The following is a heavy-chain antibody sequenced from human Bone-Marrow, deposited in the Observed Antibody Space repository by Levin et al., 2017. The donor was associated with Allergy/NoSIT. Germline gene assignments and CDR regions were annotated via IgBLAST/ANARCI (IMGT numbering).Heavy chain of an antibody. Sequence: MPGGSLRLSCAASGFTFSNYDINWVRQAPGKGLEWVSSISGSSTYIYYADSVKGRFTISRDNAKNSLYLQMNSLRVEDTAVYYCARDLAPSDSGYEPLGFDYWGQGTLVTVSS. V-gene: IGHV3-21*01. CDR1: GFTFSNYD. CDR3: ARDLAPSDSGYEPLGFDY. CDR2: ISGSSTYI. D-gene: IGHD5-12*01. J-gene: IGHJ4*02.